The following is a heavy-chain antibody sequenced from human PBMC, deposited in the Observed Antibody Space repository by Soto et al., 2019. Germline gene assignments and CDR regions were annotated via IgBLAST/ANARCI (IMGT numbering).Heavy chain of an antibody. CDR3: ARAFGYAFDI. J-gene: IGHJ3*02. Sequence: PGGSLRLSCSASVFTFSSYSMHWVRQAPGKGLEYVSGISSNGGSTDYANSVKGRFTISRDNSKNTLYLQMGSLRAEDMAVYYCARAFGYAFDIWGQGTMVTVSS. D-gene: IGHD3-10*01. CDR1: VFTFSSYS. CDR2: ISSNGGST. V-gene: IGHV3-64*01.